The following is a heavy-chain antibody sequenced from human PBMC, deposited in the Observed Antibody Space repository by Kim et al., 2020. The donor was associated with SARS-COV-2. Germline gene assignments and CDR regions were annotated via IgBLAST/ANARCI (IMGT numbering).Heavy chain of an antibody. Sequence: GGSLRLSCAASGFTFSSYGMHWVRQAPGKGLEWVAVISYDGSNKYYADSVKGRFTISRDNSKNTLYLQMNSLRAEDTAVYYCAKTSIVAVAGTEYYYYGMDVWGQGTTVTVSS. J-gene: IGHJ6*02. CDR2: ISYDGSNK. CDR1: GFTFSSYG. V-gene: IGHV3-30*18. CDR3: AKTSIVAVAGTEYYYYGMDV. D-gene: IGHD6-19*01.